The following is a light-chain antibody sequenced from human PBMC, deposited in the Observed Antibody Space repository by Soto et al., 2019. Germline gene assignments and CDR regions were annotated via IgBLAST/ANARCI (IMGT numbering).Light chain of an antibody. J-gene: IGLJ3*02. V-gene: IGLV1-40*01. CDR1: SSNIGARYE. CDR3: QSYDSSLSSVV. Sequence: QSVLTQPPSVSGAPGRTVTISCTGSSSNIGARYEVHWYQQVPGTAPKLLIYEDFRRPSGVPDRFSGSKSGASASLAITGLRSEDEADYYCQSYDSSLSSVVFGGGTKVTVL. CDR2: EDF.